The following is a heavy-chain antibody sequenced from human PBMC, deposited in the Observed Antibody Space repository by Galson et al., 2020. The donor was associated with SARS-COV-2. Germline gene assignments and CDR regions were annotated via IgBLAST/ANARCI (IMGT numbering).Heavy chain of an antibody. J-gene: IGHJ4*02. CDR3: AKDALAIWFGESSFDY. Sequence: GGSLRLSCAASGFTFDDYAMHWVRQAPGKGLEWVSGISWNSGSIGYADSVKGRFTISRDNAKNSLYLQMNSLRAEDTALYYCAKDALAIWFGESSFDYWGQGTLVTVSS. D-gene: IGHD3-10*01. CDR2: ISWNSGSI. CDR1: GFTFDDYA. V-gene: IGHV3-9*01.